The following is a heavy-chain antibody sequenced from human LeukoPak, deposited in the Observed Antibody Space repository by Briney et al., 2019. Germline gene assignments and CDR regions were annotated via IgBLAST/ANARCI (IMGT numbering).Heavy chain of an antibody. D-gene: IGHD5-12*01. CDR2: ISGGGAGT. V-gene: IGHV3-23*01. Sequence: PGGSLRLSCAASGFPFNNYAVSWVRQAPGKGLQWVSLISGGGAGTDYADSVKGRFTISRDNSKNTLYLQMNSLRDEDTAIYFCARRSGYGSYYFDYWGQGTLVTVSS. CDR1: GFPFNNYA. J-gene: IGHJ4*02. CDR3: ARRSGYGSYYFDY.